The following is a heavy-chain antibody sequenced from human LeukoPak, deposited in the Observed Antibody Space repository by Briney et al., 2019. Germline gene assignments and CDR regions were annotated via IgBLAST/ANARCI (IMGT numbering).Heavy chain of an antibody. V-gene: IGHV4-59*01. D-gene: IGHD3-10*01. Sequence: SETLSLTCTVSGGSISTYYWSWIRQPPGKGLDWIGYIHYSVSTNYNPSLKSRVTISVDTSKNQFFLKLSSVTAADTAVYYCARVGFRTAFDIWGQGTTGTVSS. CDR3: ARVGFRTAFDI. CDR1: GGSISTYY. CDR2: IHYSVST. J-gene: IGHJ3*02.